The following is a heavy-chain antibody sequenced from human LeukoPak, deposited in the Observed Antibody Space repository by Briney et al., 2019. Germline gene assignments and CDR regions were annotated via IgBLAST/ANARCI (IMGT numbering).Heavy chain of an antibody. Sequence: SETLSLTCTVSGGSISSSSYYWGWIRQPPGKGLEGIGSIYYSGSTYYNPSLKSRVTISVDTSKNQFSLKLSSVTAADTAVYYRARHWYSSGWYIGWFDPWGQGTLVTVSS. CDR3: ARHWYSSGWYIGWFDP. CDR2: IYYSGST. V-gene: IGHV4-39*01. CDR1: GGSISSSSYY. J-gene: IGHJ5*02. D-gene: IGHD6-19*01.